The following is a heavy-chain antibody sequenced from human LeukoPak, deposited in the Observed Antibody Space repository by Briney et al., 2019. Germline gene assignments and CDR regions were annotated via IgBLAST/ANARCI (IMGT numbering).Heavy chain of an antibody. CDR1: GGSISSGGYS. CDR3: ARAYMWIQRPGYYYYGMDV. V-gene: IGHV4-61*02. J-gene: IGHJ6*02. Sequence: KASQTLSLTCAVSGGSISSGGYSWSWIRQPAGKGLEWIGRIYTSGSTNYNPSLKSRVTMSVDTSKNQFSLKLSSVTAADTAVYYCARAYMWIQRPGYYYYGMDVWGQGTTVTVSS. D-gene: IGHD5-18*01. CDR2: IYTSGST.